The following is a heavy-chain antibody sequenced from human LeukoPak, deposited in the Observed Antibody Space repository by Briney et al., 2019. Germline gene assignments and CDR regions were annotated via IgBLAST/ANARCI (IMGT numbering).Heavy chain of an antibody. D-gene: IGHD2-21*02. CDR1: GFTFSGSA. V-gene: IGHV3-73*01. Sequence: PGGSLRLCCAACGFTFSGSAMHWVRQASGKVLEWVGRISSKANSYATGYAASVKGRFTISRDDSKNTAYLQMNSLKTEDTAVYYCRMVGTEEAFDIWGQGTMVTVSS. CDR2: ISSKANSYAT. CDR3: RMVGTEEAFDI. J-gene: IGHJ3*02.